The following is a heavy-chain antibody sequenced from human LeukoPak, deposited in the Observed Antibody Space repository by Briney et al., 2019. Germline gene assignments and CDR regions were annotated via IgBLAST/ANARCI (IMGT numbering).Heavy chain of an antibody. V-gene: IGHV3-23*01. Sequence: PGGSLRLSCAASGFTFSSYAMSWVRQAPGKGLEWVSVISDSGGSTDYADSVKGRFTISRDNSKNTLYLQMNSLRAEDTAVYYCAKEGSSSWGPRWYFDYWGQGTLVTVSS. J-gene: IGHJ4*02. CDR3: AKEGSSSWGPRWYFDY. CDR2: ISDSGGST. D-gene: IGHD6-13*01. CDR1: GFTFSSYA.